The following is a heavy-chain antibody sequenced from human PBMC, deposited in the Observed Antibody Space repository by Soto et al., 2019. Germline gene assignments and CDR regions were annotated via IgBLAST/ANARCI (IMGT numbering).Heavy chain of an antibody. V-gene: IGHV3-9*01. CDR3: AKIVTRHSLVPVFDQ. J-gene: IGHJ4*02. D-gene: IGHD2-21*01. Sequence: ESGGGLVQPGRSLRLSCVASGFRFDEYAIHWVRQAPGKGQEWVSGISWDSGSINYAGSVRGRFTVSRDNAKNSLYLHMTSLRSEDTAFYYCAKIVTRHSLVPVFDQWGQGALVSVSS. CDR2: ISWDSGSI. CDR1: GFRFDEYA.